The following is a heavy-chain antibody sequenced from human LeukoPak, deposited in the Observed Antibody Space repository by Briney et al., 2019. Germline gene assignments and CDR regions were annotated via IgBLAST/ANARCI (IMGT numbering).Heavy chain of an antibody. CDR2: IYSSGST. CDR1: GGSISNYY. Sequence: NPSETLSLTCTVSGGSISNYYWSWVRQPAGKGLEWIGHIYSSGSTNYNPSLKSRVTISVDTSKNQFSLKLSSVTAADTAVYYCARDCITVTTARPFDYWGQGTLVTVSS. CDR3: ARDCITVTTARPFDY. D-gene: IGHD4-17*01. V-gene: IGHV4-4*07. J-gene: IGHJ4*02.